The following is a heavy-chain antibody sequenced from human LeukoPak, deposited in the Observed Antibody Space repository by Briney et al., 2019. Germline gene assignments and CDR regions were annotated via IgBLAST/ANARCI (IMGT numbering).Heavy chain of an antibody. J-gene: IGHJ4*02. CDR3: ARDHMGYDY. CDR2: ISSGGSTT. Sequence: GSLRLSCAASGFTFSSYSMNWVRQAPGKGLEWVSYISSGGSTTYYAGSVKGRCTVSRDNAKNSLYLQMNSLRAEDTAVYYCARDHMGYDYWGQGTLVTVSS. CDR1: GFTFSSYS. V-gene: IGHV3-48*04. D-gene: IGHD1-26*01.